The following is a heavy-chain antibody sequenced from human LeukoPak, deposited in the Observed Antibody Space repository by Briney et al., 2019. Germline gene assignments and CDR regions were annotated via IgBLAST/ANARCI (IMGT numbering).Heavy chain of an antibody. V-gene: IGHV1-2*02. CDR2: INPNSGGT. D-gene: IGHD3-22*01. CDR1: GYTFASYD. J-gene: IGHJ5*02. CDR3: ARDRWTITIIEREGWFDP. Sequence: ASVKVSCKASGYTFASYDINWVRQATGQGREWMGWINPNSGGTNYAQKFQGRVTMTSDTSISTAHMELSRLSSDDTAVYYRARDRWTITIIEREGWFDPWGQGTLVTVSS.